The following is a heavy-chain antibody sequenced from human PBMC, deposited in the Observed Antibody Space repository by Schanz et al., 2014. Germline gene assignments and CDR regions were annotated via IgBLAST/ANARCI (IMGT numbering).Heavy chain of an antibody. J-gene: IGHJ3*01. CDR3: ARDSRYCTGVDCKGDAFDL. V-gene: IGHV3-7*01. CDR2: IRQEGSEK. CDR1: GFTFSNYW. Sequence: DVQLVESGGGLVQSGGSLRLSCAASGFTFSNYWMSWVRQAPGKGLEWVANIRQEGSEKYYVDSVKGRFTVSRDDAKNSLYLQMNSLTAEDTAVYHCARDSRYCTGVDCKGDAFDLWGQGTLVTVSS. D-gene: IGHD2-8*02.